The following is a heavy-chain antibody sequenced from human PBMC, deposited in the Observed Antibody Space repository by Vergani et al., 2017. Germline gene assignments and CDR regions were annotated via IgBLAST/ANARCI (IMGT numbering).Heavy chain of an antibody. V-gene: IGHV1-46*03. J-gene: IGHJ4*02. CDR3: ARGDYVILTGYLY. CDR1: GYTFSNYY. CDR2: INPSGGHT. D-gene: IGHD3-9*01. Sequence: QVQVVQSGAEVKKSGASVKVSCKTSGYTFSNYYMHWVRQAPGQGLEWMGIINPSGGHTNYAQKFQGRVTMTRDTSTSTVYMELSSLRSEDTAIYYCARGDYVILTGYLYWVQGTLVTVSA.